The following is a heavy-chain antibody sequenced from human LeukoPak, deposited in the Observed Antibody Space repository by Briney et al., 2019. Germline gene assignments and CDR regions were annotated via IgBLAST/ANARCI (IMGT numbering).Heavy chain of an antibody. CDR2: ISSSSSYI. J-gene: IGHJ6*03. V-gene: IGHV3-21*01. Sequence: GGSLRLSCAASGFTFSSYSMNWVRQAPGKGLEWVSSISSSSSYIYYADSVKGRFTISRDNAKNSLYLQMNSLGAEDTAVYYCARSGDYLGDYYYYYYMDVWGKGTTVTVSS. D-gene: IGHD4-17*01. CDR3: ARSGDYLGDYYYYYYMDV. CDR1: GFTFSSYS.